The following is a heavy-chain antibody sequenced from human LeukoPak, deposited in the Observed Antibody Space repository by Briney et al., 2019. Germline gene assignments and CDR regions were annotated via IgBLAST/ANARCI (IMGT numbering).Heavy chain of an antibody. J-gene: IGHJ6*02. CDR3: GRGGAQLAV. Sequence: GGSLRLSCAASGFTFSSYWMSWVRQAPGKGLEWVANMREDGGEIYYVDSVKGRFTISRDNAKNSLYLQMNSLRAEDTAVYYCGRGGAQLAVWGQGTTVNVSS. CDR1: GFTFSSYW. D-gene: IGHD3-16*01. CDR2: MREDGGEI. V-gene: IGHV3-7*03.